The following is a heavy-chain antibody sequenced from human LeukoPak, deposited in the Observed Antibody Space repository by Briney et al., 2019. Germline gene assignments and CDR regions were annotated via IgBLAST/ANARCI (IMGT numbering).Heavy chain of an antibody. V-gene: IGHV4-59*01. CDR1: GGSISSYY. Sequence: PSETLSLTCTVSGGSISSYYWSWIRQPPGKGLEWIGYIYSSGSTNYNPSLKSRLTISVDTSKNQFSLKLSSVTAADTAVYYCARHGSTVTTARFDPWGQGTLVTVSS. CDR2: IYSSGST. CDR3: ARHGSTVTTARFDP. J-gene: IGHJ5*02. D-gene: IGHD4-17*01.